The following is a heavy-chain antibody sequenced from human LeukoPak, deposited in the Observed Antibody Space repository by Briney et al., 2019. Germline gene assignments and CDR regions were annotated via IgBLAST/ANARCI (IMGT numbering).Heavy chain of an antibody. V-gene: IGHV4-61*01. Sequence: TSETLSLTCTVSGGSISCGNYYWRWIRQPPGKGLEWIGYFHYSGSTNYNPSLKTRVTVSVDTSKNQFSLKLREATVGDTPVYYCVSLLGPWYIDHWGQGTLVTVSS. CDR3: VSLLGPWYIDH. J-gene: IGHJ5*02. CDR1: GGSISCGNYY. D-gene: IGHD4/OR15-4a*01. CDR2: FHYSGST.